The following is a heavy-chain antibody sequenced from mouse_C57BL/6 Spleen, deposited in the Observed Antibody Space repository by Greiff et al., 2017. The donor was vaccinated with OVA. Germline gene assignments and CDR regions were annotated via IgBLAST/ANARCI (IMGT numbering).Heavy chain of an antibody. J-gene: IGHJ4*01. CDR3: ASWDFKVDY. CDR2: ISSGGSYT. D-gene: IGHD4-1*01. V-gene: IGHV5-6*01. CDR1: GFTFSSYG. Sequence: EVKLMESGGDLVKPGGSLKLSCAASGFTFSSYGMSWVRQTPDKRLEWVATISSGGSYTYYPDSVKGRFTISRDNAKNTLYLQMSSLKSEDTAMYYCASWDFKVDYWGQGTSVTVSS.